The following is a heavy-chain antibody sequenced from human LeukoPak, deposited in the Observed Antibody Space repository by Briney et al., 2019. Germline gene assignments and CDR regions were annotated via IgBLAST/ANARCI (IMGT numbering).Heavy chain of an antibody. CDR3: ARDRNMDYDFWSGYYIDY. D-gene: IGHD3-3*01. V-gene: IGHV3-21*01. J-gene: IGHJ4*02. CDR1: GFTFSSYS. CDR2: ISSSSSYI. Sequence: GGSLRLSCAASGFTFSSYSMNWVRQAPGKGLEWVSSISSSSSYIYYADSVKGRFTISRDNAKNSLYLQMNSLRAEDTAVYYCARDRNMDYDFWSGYYIDYWGQGTLVTVSS.